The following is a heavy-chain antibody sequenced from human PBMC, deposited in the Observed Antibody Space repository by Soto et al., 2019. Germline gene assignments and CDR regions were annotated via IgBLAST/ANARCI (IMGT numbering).Heavy chain of an antibody. Sequence: SETLSLTCTFSGVSITYISNHYCSWIRQPPGKGLEWIGYIYYSGSTNYNPSLKSRVTISVDTSKNQFSLKLSSVTAADTAVYYCARCIAAAGGWFDPWGQGTLVTVSS. CDR2: IYYSGST. J-gene: IGHJ5*02. D-gene: IGHD6-13*01. V-gene: IGHV4-59*11. CDR1: GVSITYISNHY. CDR3: ARCIAAAGGWFDP.